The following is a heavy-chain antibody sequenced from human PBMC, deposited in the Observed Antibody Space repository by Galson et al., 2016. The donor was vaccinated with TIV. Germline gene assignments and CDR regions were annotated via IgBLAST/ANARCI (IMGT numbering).Heavy chain of an antibody. CDR3: VREAVMSFGVDVFDV. Sequence: SLRLSCAASGFIFSNYEMNWVRQAPGKGLEWISYITSGWGPTYYAESVKGRLSISRDNTKNSLYLQMNSLGPEDTAVYYCVREAVMSFGVDVFDVWGQGTVVTVSS. V-gene: IGHV3-48*03. J-gene: IGHJ3*01. CDR2: ITSGWGPT. CDR1: GFIFSNYE. D-gene: IGHD3/OR15-3a*01.